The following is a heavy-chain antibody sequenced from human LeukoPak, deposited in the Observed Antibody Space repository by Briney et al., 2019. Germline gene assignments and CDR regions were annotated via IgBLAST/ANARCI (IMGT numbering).Heavy chain of an antibody. Sequence: SQTLSLTCTVSGGSISSGSYYWSWIRQPAGKGLEWIGRIYTSGSTNYNPSLKSRVTISVDTSKNQFSLKLSSVTAADTAVYYCARHQISSGWVSFGYYYYGMDVWGQGTTVTVSS. J-gene: IGHJ6*02. CDR2: IYTSGST. CDR1: GGSISSGSYY. CDR3: ARHQISSGWVSFGYYYYGMDV. D-gene: IGHD6-19*01. V-gene: IGHV4-61*02.